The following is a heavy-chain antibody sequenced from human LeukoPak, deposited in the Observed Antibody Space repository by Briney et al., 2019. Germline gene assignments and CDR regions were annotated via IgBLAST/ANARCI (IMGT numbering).Heavy chain of an antibody. V-gene: IGHV3-30-3*01. CDR2: ISYNGSRQ. CDR1: GFTFTYYA. Sequence: GGSLRLSCAASGFTFTYYAMHWVRQAPGKGLELVALISYNGSRQYYTDSVKGRFIISRDDSKNTVYLQMNSLGVDDTALYYCARGPDPVVRGPRRAFDLWGQGTMVTVSS. CDR3: ARGPDPVVRGPRRAFDL. J-gene: IGHJ3*01. D-gene: IGHD3-10*01.